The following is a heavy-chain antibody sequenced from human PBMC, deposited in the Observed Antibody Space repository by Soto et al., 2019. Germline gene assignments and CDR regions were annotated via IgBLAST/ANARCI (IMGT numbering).Heavy chain of an antibody. CDR1: GGTFSSYA. Sequence: SVKVSCKASGGTFSSYAISWVRQAPGQGLEWMGGIIPIFGTANYAQKFQGRVTITADESTSTAYMELSSLRSEDTAVYYCAMGSRGMVRGVIIPDYWGQGTLVTVSS. V-gene: IGHV1-69*13. D-gene: IGHD3-10*01. J-gene: IGHJ4*02. CDR2: IIPIFGTA. CDR3: AMGSRGMVRGVIIPDY.